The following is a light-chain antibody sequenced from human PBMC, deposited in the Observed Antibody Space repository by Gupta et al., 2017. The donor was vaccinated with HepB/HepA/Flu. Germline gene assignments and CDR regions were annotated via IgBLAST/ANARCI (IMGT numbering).Light chain of an antibody. J-gene: IGLJ2*01. Sequence: QSVLTQPPSVSAAPGQKVTISCSGRSSNIGNNYVSWYQQVPGTAPNLLIYENNKRPSGIPDRFSGSKSGTSATLGITGLQTGDEADYYCGTFDNSKTAGVFGGGTKLTVL. CDR2: ENN. CDR1: SSNIGNNY. V-gene: IGLV1-51*02. CDR3: GTFDNSKTAGV.